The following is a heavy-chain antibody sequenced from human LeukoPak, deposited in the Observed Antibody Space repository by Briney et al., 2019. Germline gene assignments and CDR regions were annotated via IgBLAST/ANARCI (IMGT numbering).Heavy chain of an antibody. CDR1: GGSLHNYY. V-gene: IGHV4-59*01. CDR2: IDYSGST. Sequence: SETLSLTCTVSGGSLHNYYWSWIRQPPGKGLEWIGYIDYSGSTNYNPSLKSRVTISVDTSQNQFSLKLSSVTAADTAVYYCARHGSYVWGSYRSFDYWGQGTLVTVSS. D-gene: IGHD3-16*02. CDR3: ARHGSYVWGSYRSFDY. J-gene: IGHJ4*02.